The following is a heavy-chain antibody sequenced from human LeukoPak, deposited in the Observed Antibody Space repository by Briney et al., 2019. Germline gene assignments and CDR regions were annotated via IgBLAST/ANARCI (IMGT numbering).Heavy chain of an antibody. CDR3: ARDGREYYFDY. Sequence: ASVKVSCKASGYTSTSYYMHWVRQAPGQGLEWMGIINPSGGSTSYAQKFQGRVTMTRDTSTSTVYMELSSLRSEDTAVYYCARDGREYYFDYWGQGTLVTVSS. J-gene: IGHJ4*02. CDR1: GYTSTSYY. V-gene: IGHV1-46*01. CDR2: INPSGGST.